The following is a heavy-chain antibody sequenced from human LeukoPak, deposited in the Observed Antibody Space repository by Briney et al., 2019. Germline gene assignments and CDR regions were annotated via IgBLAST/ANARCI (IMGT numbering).Heavy chain of an antibody. V-gene: IGHV1-46*01. J-gene: IGHJ6*03. CDR3: ARDGLTFEQVVPAAIPYYYYYMDV. Sequence: ASVKVSCKASGYIFTSYYMHWVRQAPGQGLEWMAIINPSGGSTSYAQKFQGRVTVTRDKSSSTVYMELTSLRSEDTAVYYCARDGLTFEQVVPAAIPYYYYYMDVWGKGTTVTVSS. CDR1: GYIFTSYY. D-gene: IGHD2-2*01. CDR2: INPSGGST.